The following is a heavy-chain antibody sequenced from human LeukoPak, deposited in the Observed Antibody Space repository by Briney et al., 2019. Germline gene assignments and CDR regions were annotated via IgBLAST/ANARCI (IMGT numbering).Heavy chain of an antibody. J-gene: IGHJ4*02. Sequence: GGSLRLSCAASGFTFSSYWMHWVRQAPGKGLVWVSRINSDGSSTGYADSVKGRFTISRDNAKNTLYLQMNSLRAEDTAVYYCAREGGYSGSLLDYWGQGTLVTVSS. D-gene: IGHD6-13*01. CDR3: AREGGYSGSLLDY. CDR2: INSDGSST. CDR1: GFTFSSYW. V-gene: IGHV3-74*01.